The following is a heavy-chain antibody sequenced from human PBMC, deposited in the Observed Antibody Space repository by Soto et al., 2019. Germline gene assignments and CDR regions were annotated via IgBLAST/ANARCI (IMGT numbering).Heavy chain of an antibody. V-gene: IGHV3-23*01. CDR3: AKVVLPAASFSWFDP. Sequence: GGSLRISCAASGFTFSSYAMSWVRQAPGKGLEWVSAISGSGGSTYYADSVKGRFTISRDNSKNTLYLQMNSLRAEDTAVYYCAKVVLPAASFSWFDPWGQGTLVTVSS. CDR2: ISGSGGST. D-gene: IGHD2-2*01. J-gene: IGHJ5*02. CDR1: GFTFSSYA.